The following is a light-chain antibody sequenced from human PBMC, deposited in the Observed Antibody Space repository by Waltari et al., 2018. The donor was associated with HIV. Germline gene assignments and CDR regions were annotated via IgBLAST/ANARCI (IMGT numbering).Light chain of an antibody. V-gene: IGLV2-11*01. CDR3: ASYAGRNTLV. CDR1: SSDVGAYNY. Sequence: QSALTQPRSVSGSPGQSVTISCTGTSSDVGAYNYVFWYQQHPGKAPKLIIYEVFKRPSGVPDRFSGSKSGNTASLTVSGLQAEDEANYYCASYAGRNTLVFGGGTKLTVL. J-gene: IGLJ2*01. CDR2: EVF.